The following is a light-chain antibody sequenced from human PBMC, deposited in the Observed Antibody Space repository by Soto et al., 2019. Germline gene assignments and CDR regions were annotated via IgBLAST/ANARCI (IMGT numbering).Light chain of an antibody. Sequence: QSVLTQPASVSGSPGQSITISCTGTSRDVGAYNYVSWYQQHPGKAPKLMIYEVSNRPSGVSNRFSGSKSGNTASLTISGLQAEDEADYYCSSFTSSSTPRVFGGGTKLTVL. V-gene: IGLV2-14*01. CDR2: EVS. CDR1: SRDVGAYNY. CDR3: SSFTSSSTPRV. J-gene: IGLJ3*02.